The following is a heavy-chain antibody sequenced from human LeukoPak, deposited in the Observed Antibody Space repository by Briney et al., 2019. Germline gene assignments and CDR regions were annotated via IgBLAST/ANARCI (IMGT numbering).Heavy chain of an antibody. V-gene: IGHV3-74*03. J-gene: IGHJ4*02. CDR1: GFTFSSYW. CDR2: LRSDGTSA. D-gene: IGHD2-15*01. CDR3: ARDFHAAHFDS. Sequence: GGSLRLSCAASGFTFSSYWMSWVRQVSGKGLVCVARLRSDGTSAMYADSVKGRFTISRDNAKNTLFLQMNSLRVEDTAVYYCARDFHAAHFDSWGQGTLVAVSS.